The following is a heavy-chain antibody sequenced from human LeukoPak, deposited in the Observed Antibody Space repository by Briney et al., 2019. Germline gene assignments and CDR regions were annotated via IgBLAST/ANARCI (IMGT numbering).Heavy chain of an antibody. CDR1: GFTFSSYD. V-gene: IGHV3-13*01. J-gene: IGHJ4*02. Sequence: GGSLRLSCAASGFTFSSYDMHWVRQATGKGLEWVSAIGVAANTFYSGSVKGRFTISRENAKNSLYLPMTSLRAEDMAVYYCARQNTPHGNFDYWGQGILVTVSS. D-gene: IGHD1-26*01. CDR3: ARQNTPHGNFDY. CDR2: IGVAANT.